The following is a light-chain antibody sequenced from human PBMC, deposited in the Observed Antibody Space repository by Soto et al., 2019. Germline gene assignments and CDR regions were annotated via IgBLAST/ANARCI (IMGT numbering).Light chain of an antibody. V-gene: IGKV1-33*01. CDR2: DAH. CDR3: QQYDGVPPT. J-gene: IGKJ4*01. CDR1: QDISKF. Sequence: DIQMTQSPSSLSASVGDRVTITCQASQDISKFLNWYQQKPGEAPKLLILDAHNLETGVSSRFSGSGSGTDFTFTISSLQPEDIGTYYCQQYDGVPPTFGGGTKVEIK.